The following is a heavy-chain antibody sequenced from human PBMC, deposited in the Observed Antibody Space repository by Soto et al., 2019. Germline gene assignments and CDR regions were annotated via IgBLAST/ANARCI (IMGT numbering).Heavy chain of an antibody. J-gene: IGHJ3*02. V-gene: IGHV3-23*01. CDR1: GFTFSTYA. CDR3: AKDKSGTTAFDI. CDR2: INERGGST. D-gene: IGHD1-1*01. Sequence: PGGSLRLSCADSGFTFSTYALSWVRQAPGKGLEWDSAINERGGSTYYADSVKGRFTISRDNSKNTLYLQMKSLRAEDTALYYCAKDKSGTTAFDIWGQGTMVTV.